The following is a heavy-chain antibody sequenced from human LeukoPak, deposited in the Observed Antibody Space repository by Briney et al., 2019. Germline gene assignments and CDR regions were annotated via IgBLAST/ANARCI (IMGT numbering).Heavy chain of an antibody. D-gene: IGHD3-22*01. V-gene: IGHV3-7*01. CDR2: IKQDGSEK. Sequence: GGSLRLSCAASGFTFSSYWMNWVRQAPGKGLEWVANIKQDGSEKYYVDSVKGRLTISRDNAKNSLYLQMNSLRAEDTAVYYCARGSPYDSSGFDAFDIWGQGTMVTVSS. CDR1: GFTFSSYW. J-gene: IGHJ3*02. CDR3: ARGSPYDSSGFDAFDI.